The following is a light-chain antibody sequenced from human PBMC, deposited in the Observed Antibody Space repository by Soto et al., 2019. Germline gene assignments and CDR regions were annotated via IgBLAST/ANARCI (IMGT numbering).Light chain of an antibody. J-gene: IGKJ5*01. Sequence: EIVMTQSPATLSVSPGERVTLSCRASQSISSNLAWYQQKPGQAPRLLMYGASTRATGIPARFSGSGSGTEFTLTVSSLQSEDFGVYYCQQYHNWPPITFGQGTRLEI. V-gene: IGKV3-15*01. CDR1: QSISSN. CDR3: QQYHNWPPIT. CDR2: GAS.